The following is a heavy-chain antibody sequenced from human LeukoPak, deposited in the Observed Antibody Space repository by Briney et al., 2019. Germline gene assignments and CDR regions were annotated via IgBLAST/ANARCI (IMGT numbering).Heavy chain of an antibody. CDR1: GFTFSSYA. Sequence: PGGSLRLSCAASGFTFSSYAMSWVRQAPGKGLEWVSAISSSGSTYYSDSVKGRFTISRDNSNNTIYLQVNSLRTEDTAVYYCARTGDYSNLFDYWGQGTLVTVSS. D-gene: IGHD4-11*01. CDR3: ARTGDYSNLFDY. CDR2: ISSSGST. J-gene: IGHJ4*02. V-gene: IGHV3-23*01.